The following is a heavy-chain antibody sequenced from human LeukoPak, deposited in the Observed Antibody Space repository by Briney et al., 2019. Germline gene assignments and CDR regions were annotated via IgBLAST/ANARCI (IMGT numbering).Heavy chain of an antibody. CDR2: INQDGSEK. V-gene: IGHV3-7*01. CDR1: GFTFSSYA. Sequence: GGSLRLSCAASGFTFSSYAMSWVRQAPGKGLEWVANINQDGSEKYFVDSVKGRFTISRDNAKNSLYLQMNSLRVEDTAVYYCARVAKYYYGSETYYFFEHWGQGTPVTASS. CDR3: ARVAKYYYGSETYYFFEH. D-gene: IGHD3-10*01. J-gene: IGHJ4*02.